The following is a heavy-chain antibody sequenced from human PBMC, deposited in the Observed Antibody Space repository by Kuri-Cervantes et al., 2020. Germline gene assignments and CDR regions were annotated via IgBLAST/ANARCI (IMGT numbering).Heavy chain of an antibody. CDR2: IHHSGST. V-gene: IGHV4-34*01. D-gene: IGHD1-26*01. J-gene: IGHJ6*03. Sequence: GSLRLSCAASGFTFSDYYMSWIRQAPGKGLEWIGEIHHSGSTNANPSLKSRVTISVDTSKNQFSLKLSSVTAADTAVYYCAREGGAPYYYYYYMDVWGKGTTVTVSS. CDR3: AREGGAPYYYYYYMDV. CDR1: GFTFSDYY.